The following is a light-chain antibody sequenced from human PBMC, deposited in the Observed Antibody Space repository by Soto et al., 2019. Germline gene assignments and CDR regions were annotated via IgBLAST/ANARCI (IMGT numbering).Light chain of an antibody. CDR3: QQYNNWPMYT. CDR2: DAS. V-gene: IGKV3-15*01. CDR1: QSVGSN. J-gene: IGKJ2*01. Sequence: EIVMTQSPATLSVSPGERATLSCRASQSVGSNLAWYQQKPGQAPRLLIYDASTRATSIPARFSGSGSGTEFTLTISSLQSEDFAFYYCQQYNNWPMYTFGQGTKLEIK.